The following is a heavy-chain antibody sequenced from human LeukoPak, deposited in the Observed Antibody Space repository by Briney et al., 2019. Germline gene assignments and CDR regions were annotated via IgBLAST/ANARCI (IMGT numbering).Heavy chain of an antibody. V-gene: IGHV3-33*08. D-gene: IGHD3-16*01. Sequence: GGSLRLSCAASGFTFSSYSMNWVRQAPGKGLEWVAVIWYDGSNKYYADSVKGRFTISRDNSKSTLYLQMNSLRAEDTAVYYCATGPILQPLGDWGQGTLVTVSS. CDR1: GFTFSSYS. CDR3: ATGPILQPLGD. CDR2: IWYDGSNK. J-gene: IGHJ4*02.